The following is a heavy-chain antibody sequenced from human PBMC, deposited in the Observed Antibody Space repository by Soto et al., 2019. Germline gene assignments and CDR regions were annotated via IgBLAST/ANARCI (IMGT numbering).Heavy chain of an antibody. CDR1: GFTFSSYW. CDR2: VNSDGSTT. D-gene: IGHD3-9*01. V-gene: IGHV3-74*01. CDR3: ARGKYYDVSTGYSTFDP. Sequence: GGSLRLSCAASGFTFSSYWMHWVRQVPGKGLVWVSRVNSDGSTTNYADSVKGRFTISRDNAKNTLFLQMNSLRVEDTVVYYCARGKYYDVSTGYSTFDPWGQGVPVTVSS. J-gene: IGHJ5*02.